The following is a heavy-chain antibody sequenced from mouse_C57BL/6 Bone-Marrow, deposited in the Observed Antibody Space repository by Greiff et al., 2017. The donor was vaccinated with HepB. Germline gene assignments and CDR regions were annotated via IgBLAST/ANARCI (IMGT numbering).Heavy chain of an antibody. CDR3: ATPYYGSSYFDY. Sequence: EVQGVESGGGLVKPGGSLKLSCAASGFTFSSYAMSWVRQTPEKRLEWVATISDGGSYTYYPDNVKGRFTISRDNAKNNLYLQMSHLKSEDTAMYYCATPYYGSSYFDYWGQGTTLTVSS. D-gene: IGHD1-1*01. CDR1: GFTFSSYA. J-gene: IGHJ2*01. CDR2: ISDGGSYT. V-gene: IGHV5-4*01.